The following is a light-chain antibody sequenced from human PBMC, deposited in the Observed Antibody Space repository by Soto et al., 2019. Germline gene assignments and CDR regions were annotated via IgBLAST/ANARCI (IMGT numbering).Light chain of an antibody. CDR3: QQSSSTPRT. CDR2: AAS. V-gene: IGKV1-39*01. J-gene: IGKJ1*01. CDR1: QSITSY. Sequence: DIQMTQSPSSLSASVGDRVTITCRASQSITSYVNWYQQRPGKAPKLLIYAASSLQSGVPSRFSGSGSGTDFTLTISSLQPEDFATYYCQQSSSTPRTFGQGTKVEIK.